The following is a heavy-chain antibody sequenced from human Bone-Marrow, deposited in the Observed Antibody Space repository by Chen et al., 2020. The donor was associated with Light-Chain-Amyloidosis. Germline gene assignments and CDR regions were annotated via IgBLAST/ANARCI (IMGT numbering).Heavy chain of an antibody. CDR1: GFTFTSYA. CDR3: ANSRWELLSHIYLHQ. J-gene: IGHJ1*01. CDR2: ISGTGDDQ. D-gene: IGHD1-26*01. Sequence: EVQLLESGGGLVQPGGSLRLSCAASGFTFTSYAMNWVRQAPGKGLEWVSGISGTGDDQKYAESVRRRFTISRDNSKNTLSLQLDSLRAEDTAIYYCANSRWELLSHIYLHQWGQGTLVIVPS. V-gene: IGHV3-23*01.